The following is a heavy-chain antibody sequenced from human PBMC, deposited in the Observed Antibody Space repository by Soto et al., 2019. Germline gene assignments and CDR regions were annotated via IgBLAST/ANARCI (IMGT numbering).Heavy chain of an antibody. CDR1: GGTFSSYA. J-gene: IGHJ4*02. D-gene: IGHD3-10*01. Sequence: QVQLVQSGAEVKKPGSSVKVSCKASGGTFSSYAISWVRQAPGQGLEWMGGIIPIFGTANYAQKFQGRVTITVDESTSTAYMELSSLRSEDTAVYYCARGGYYGSGSYFFFDYWGQGTLVTVSS. CDR2: IIPIFGTA. CDR3: ARGGYYGSGSYFFFDY. V-gene: IGHV1-69*01.